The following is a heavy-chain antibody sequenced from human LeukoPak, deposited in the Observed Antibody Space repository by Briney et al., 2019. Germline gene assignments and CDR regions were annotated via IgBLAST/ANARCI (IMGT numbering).Heavy chain of an antibody. D-gene: IGHD6-6*01. J-gene: IGHJ4*02. CDR1: GFTFSSYS. V-gene: IGHV3-21*01. CDR2: ISSSSSYI. Sequence: PGGSLTLSCADSGFTFSSYSMKLVRQAPGKGLEWVSSISSSSSYIYYADSVKGRFTISRDNAKNSLYLQMNSLRVEDTAVYYCAGGGIAARFSYWGQGTLVTVSS. CDR3: AGGGIAARFSY.